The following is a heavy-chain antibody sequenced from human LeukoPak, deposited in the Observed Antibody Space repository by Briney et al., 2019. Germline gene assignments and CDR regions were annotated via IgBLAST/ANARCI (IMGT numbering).Heavy chain of an antibody. CDR3: ARHRYSSSSEVDY. Sequence: SETLSLTCAVSGGSISSSGYYWGWIRQPPGKGLEWIGSIYNSGRTYDNPSLKSRVTISVDTSKNQLSLKLSSVTAADTAVYYCARHRYSSSSEVDYWGQGTLVTVSS. D-gene: IGHD6-6*01. J-gene: IGHJ4*02. CDR1: GGSISSSGYY. CDR2: IYNSGRT. V-gene: IGHV4-39*01.